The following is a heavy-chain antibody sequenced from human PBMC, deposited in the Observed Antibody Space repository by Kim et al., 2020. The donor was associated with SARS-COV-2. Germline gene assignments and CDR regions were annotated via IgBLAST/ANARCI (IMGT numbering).Heavy chain of an antibody. D-gene: IGHD3-3*01. Sequence: ADSVKSRFTIARDNSKNTLYLQMNSLRADDTAVYYCAKDRITIFGVGEDWGQGTLVTVSS. J-gene: IGHJ4*02. CDR3: AKDRITIFGVGED. V-gene: IGHV3-23*01.